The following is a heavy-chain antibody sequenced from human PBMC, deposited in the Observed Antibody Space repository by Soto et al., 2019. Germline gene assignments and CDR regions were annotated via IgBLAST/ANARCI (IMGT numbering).Heavy chain of an antibody. Sequence: GGSLRLSCAASGFIFRNHVLNWVRQAQGKGLEWVSAIDNSGDGSFYADSVKGRFIISSDNSNDTFFLHMNNLRPEATAFYYCANLPSRGMIFGSGSWGQGTLVTVSS. V-gene: IGHV3-23*05. D-gene: IGHD3-3*01. J-gene: IGHJ5*02. CDR2: IDNSGDGS. CDR3: ANLPSRGMIFGSGS. CDR1: GFIFRNHV.